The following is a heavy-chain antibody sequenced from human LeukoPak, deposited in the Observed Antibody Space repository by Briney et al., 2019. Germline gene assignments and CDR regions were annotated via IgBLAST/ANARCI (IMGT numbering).Heavy chain of an antibody. D-gene: IGHD6-13*01. Sequence: AETLSLTCNASGYSISSGYFWGWIRQPPGKGLEWIGEINHSGSTNYNPSLKSRVTISVDTSKNQFSLKLSSVTAADTAVYYCARPPRGRQQLAVQYWGQGTLVTVSS. J-gene: IGHJ4*02. CDR1: GYSISSGYF. CDR2: INHSGST. V-gene: IGHV4-38-2*02. CDR3: ARPPRGRQQLAVQY.